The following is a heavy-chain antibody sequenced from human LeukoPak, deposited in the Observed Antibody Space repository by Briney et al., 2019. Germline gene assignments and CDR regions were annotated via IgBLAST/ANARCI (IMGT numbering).Heavy chain of an antibody. CDR3: ANPVRLGELSPYDY. Sequence: GGSLRLSCAASGFTFSSYAMTWVRQAPGKGLEWVSAISGSGGSTYYADSVKGRFTISRDNSKNTLYLQMNSLRAEDTAVYYCANPVRLGELSPYDYWGQGTLVTVSS. V-gene: IGHV3-23*01. J-gene: IGHJ4*02. D-gene: IGHD3-16*02. CDR2: ISGSGGST. CDR1: GFTFSSYA.